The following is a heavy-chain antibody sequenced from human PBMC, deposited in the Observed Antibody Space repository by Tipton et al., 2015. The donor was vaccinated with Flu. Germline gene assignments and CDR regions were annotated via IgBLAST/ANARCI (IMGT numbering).Heavy chain of an antibody. CDR1: GGSISTGYYY. J-gene: IGHJ4*02. Sequence: TLSLTCSVSGGSISTGYYYWTWIRQPPGKGLEWIGSIYYSGSTYYNPSLKSRVTISVDTSKNQFSLKLSSVTAADTAVYYCARLRANYYDSSGYSDYWGQGTLVTVSS. CDR3: ARLRANYYDSSGYSDY. D-gene: IGHD3-22*01. V-gene: IGHV4-39*07. CDR2: IYYSGST.